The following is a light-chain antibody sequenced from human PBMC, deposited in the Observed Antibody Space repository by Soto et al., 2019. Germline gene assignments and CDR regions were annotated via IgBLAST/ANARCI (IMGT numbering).Light chain of an antibody. J-gene: IGKJ5*01. CDR2: GAS. CDR3: QQYNNWPRIT. CDR1: QSVSSN. V-gene: IGKV3-15*01. Sequence: EIVSTQSPGTLSLSPGERATLSCRASQSVSSNLAWYQQKPGQAPRLLIYGASTRATGIPARFSGSGSGTEFTLTISSLQSEDFAVYYCQQYNNWPRITFGQGTRLEI.